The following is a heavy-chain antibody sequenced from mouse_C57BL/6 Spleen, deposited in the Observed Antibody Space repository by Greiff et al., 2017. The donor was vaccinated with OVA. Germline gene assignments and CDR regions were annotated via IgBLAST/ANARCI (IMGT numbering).Heavy chain of an antibody. J-gene: IGHJ3*01. V-gene: IGHV2-2*01. CDR2: IWSGGST. D-gene: IGHD4-1*01. CDR1: GFSLTSYG. CDR3: ARTGNWDWFAY. Sequence: VQLQQSGPGLVQPSQSLSITCTVSGFSLTSYGVHWVRQSPGKGLEWLGVIWSGGSTDYNAAFISRLSISKDNSKSQVFFKMNSLQADDTAIYYCARTGNWDWFAYWGQGTLVTVSA.